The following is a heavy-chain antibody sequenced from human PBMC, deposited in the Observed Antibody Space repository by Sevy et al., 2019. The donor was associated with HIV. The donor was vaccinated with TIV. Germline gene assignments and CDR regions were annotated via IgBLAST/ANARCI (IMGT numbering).Heavy chain of an antibody. CDR3: AKDFTGYNGMDV. V-gene: IGHV3-30*18. CDR2: ISYHGRDK. Sequence: GGSLRLSCVVSGISFTTSGMHWVRQAQGKGLEWVAVISYHGRDKFYAESVKGRSTISRDNSKNMLYLQINSLRAEDTAVYYCAKDFTGYNGMDVWGQGTMVTVSS. J-gene: IGHJ6*02. CDR1: GISFTTSG. D-gene: IGHD3-9*01.